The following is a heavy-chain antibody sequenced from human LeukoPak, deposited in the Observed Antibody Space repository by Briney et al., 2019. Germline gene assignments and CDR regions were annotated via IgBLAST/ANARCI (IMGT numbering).Heavy chain of an antibody. J-gene: IGHJ4*02. CDR2: ITWNSGTI. V-gene: IGHV3-9*01. CDR1: GFTFDDYA. D-gene: IGHD2-21*02. CDR3: AKDMGQLWGFCSTGDCKAFDF. Sequence: GGSLRLSCAASGFTFDDYAMHWVRQAPGKGLEWVAGITWNSGTIGYADSLKGRFTISRDNTRNSLYLQMNSLRAEDTALYYCAKDMGQLWGFCSTGDCKAFDFGGQGTLVTVSS.